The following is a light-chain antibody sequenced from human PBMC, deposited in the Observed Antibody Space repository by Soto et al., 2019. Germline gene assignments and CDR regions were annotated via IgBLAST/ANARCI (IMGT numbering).Light chain of an antibody. CDR2: DGS. V-gene: IGKV1-13*02. CDR1: QGISSS. CDR3: QQFNRYSIT. Sequence: AIQLTQSPSSLSASVGDRVTITCRASQGISSSLAWYQQTPGKAPKLLIYDGSSLESGVPSRFSGSGSGTDFTLTISSLQPEDFATYYCQQFNRYSITFGQGTRLEIK. J-gene: IGKJ5*01.